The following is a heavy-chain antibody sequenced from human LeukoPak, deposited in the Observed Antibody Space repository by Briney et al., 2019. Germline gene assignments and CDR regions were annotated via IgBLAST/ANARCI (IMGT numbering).Heavy chain of an antibody. CDR1: GRSISSYY. CDR3: ARGLIMAVAGRGEFHY. J-gene: IGHJ4*02. V-gene: IGHV4-59*07. Sequence: PSDTLSLTCTVSGRSISSYYWSWIRQPPGKGLEWIGYIYYSGSTNYNPSLKSRVTISVDTSKNQFSLKLSSVTAADTAVYYCARGLIMAVAGRGEFHYWGQGTLVTVSS. CDR2: IYYSGST. D-gene: IGHD6-13*01.